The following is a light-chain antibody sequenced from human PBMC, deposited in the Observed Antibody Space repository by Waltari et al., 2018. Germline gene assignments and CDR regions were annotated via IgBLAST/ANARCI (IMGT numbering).Light chain of an antibody. CDR3: NSYSSVSTHV. CDR2: DVS. Sequence: QSALTQPASVSGTPGESITISLPGTKSAIGAFNFVSWYRQFPGEAPQLIIYDVSHRPSGISDRFSGSKSGNTASLTISGLQAEDDADYYCNSYSSVSTHVFGSGTKVTVL. J-gene: IGLJ1*01. CDR1: KSAIGAFNF. V-gene: IGLV2-14*03.